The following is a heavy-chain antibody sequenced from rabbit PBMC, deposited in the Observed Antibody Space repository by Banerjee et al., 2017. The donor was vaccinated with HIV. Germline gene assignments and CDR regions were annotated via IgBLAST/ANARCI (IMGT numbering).Heavy chain of an antibody. V-gene: IGHV1S40*01. Sequence: QSLEESGGGLVKPGASLTLTCKASGFTLSSYWMNWVRQAPGKGLEWIGYITTDSENTYYASWAKGRFTISKTSSTTVTLQMTSLTAADTATYFCVRDNYGMDLWGQGTLVTVS. J-gene: IGHJ6*01. CDR3: VRDNYGMDL. CDR2: ITTDSENT. CDR1: GFTLSSYW.